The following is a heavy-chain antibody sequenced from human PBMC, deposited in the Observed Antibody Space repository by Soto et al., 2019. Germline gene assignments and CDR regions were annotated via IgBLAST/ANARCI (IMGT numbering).Heavy chain of an antibody. CDR2: IYPGDSDT. D-gene: IGHD6-13*01. J-gene: IGHJ4*02. V-gene: IGHV5-51*01. CDR3: ARAAAATDFDY. CDR1: GYSFTNYW. Sequence: PGESLKISFKGSGYSFTNYWIGWVRQMPGKGLEWMGIIYPGDSDTRYSPSFQGQVIISADKSISTAYLQWSSLKASDTAMYYCARAAAATDFDYWGQGTLVTVSS.